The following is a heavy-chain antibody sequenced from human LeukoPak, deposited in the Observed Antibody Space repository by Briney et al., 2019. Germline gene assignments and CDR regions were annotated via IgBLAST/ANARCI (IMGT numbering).Heavy chain of an antibody. D-gene: IGHD1-26*01. CDR3: ARLGSYHDF. CDR1: GGSISSSSYY. Sequence: RPSETLSLTCTVSGGSISSSSYYWGWIRQPPGKGLEWIGSIYYSGSTYYNPSLKSRVTISVDTSRNQLSLKLTSVTAADTAVYFCARLGSYHDFWGQGALVTVSS. V-gene: IGHV4-39*01. CDR2: IYYSGST. J-gene: IGHJ4*02.